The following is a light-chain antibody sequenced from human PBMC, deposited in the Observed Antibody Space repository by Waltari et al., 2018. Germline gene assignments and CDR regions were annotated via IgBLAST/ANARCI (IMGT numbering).Light chain of an antibody. CDR1: ESVSSN. CDR3: QPYANWPPWT. V-gene: IGKV3-15*01. Sequence: IEMTQSPATLSVSPGEKATLSCRASESVSSNLAWYQHKPGQPPRLLIFGASARATGIPARFSGSGSGTEFTLTISSMQSEDFALYYCQPYANWPPWTFGQGTKVEIK. J-gene: IGKJ1*01. CDR2: GAS.